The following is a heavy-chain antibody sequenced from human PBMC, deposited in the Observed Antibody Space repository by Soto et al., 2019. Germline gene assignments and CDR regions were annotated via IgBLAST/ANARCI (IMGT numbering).Heavy chain of an antibody. D-gene: IGHD2-2*01. Sequence: SETLSLTCTVSGGSISDASYWSWIRQTPGKGLEWIGYIYHTGNTYYNPSLRSRVSISVDKSKSQFSLKLISVTAADTAVYFCARDEYPLLSSVSCFDSWGQRSLVTVSP. J-gene: IGHJ5*01. V-gene: IGHV4-30-4*01. CDR2: IYHTGNT. CDR1: GGSISDASY. CDR3: ARDEYPLLSSVSCFDS.